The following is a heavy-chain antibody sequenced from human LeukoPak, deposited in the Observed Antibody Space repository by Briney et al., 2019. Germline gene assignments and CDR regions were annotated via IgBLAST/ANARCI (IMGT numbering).Heavy chain of an antibody. V-gene: IGHV4-61*02. CDR1: GGSISSGHYY. CDR2: IYTSGST. CDR3: ARGATISETGYFDF. D-gene: IGHD5-24*01. J-gene: IGHJ4*03. Sequence: NPSQTLSLTCTVSGGSISSGHYYWSWIRQPAGKGLEWIGRIYTSGSTNYNPSLKSRVTISVDTSKNQFSLKVRSLSAADTALYYCARGATISETGYFDFWGQGTLVTVSS.